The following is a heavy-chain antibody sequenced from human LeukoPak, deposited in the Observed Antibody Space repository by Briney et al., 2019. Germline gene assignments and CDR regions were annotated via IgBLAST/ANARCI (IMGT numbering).Heavy chain of an antibody. D-gene: IGHD3-10*01. CDR2: IFYTGTT. J-gene: IGHJ5*02. CDR3: ARGPPGHWFDP. Sequence: PSETLSLTCTVSGGSISISGYYWAWIRQPPGKGPEWIGSIFYTGTTYYNPSLKSRVTISVDTSKNQFSLKLSSVTAADTAVYYCARGPPGHWFDPWGQGTLVTVSS. CDR1: GGSISISGYY. V-gene: IGHV4-39*07.